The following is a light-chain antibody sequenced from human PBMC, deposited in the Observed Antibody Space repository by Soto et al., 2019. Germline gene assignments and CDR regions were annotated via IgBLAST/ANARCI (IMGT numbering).Light chain of an antibody. V-gene: IGKV3-20*01. CDR2: RPS. CDR1: PRVTNSF. CDR3: QQYVSSPCA. Sequence: LVLPQSPVPLSLSPWEIATLSCRASPRVTNSFLARYQQKPGQASRLLIYRPSRRATGLPVRLTGRWPGTDFSLAISRLETEDFAVYYGQQYVSSPCAFGQGTKVDIK. J-gene: IGKJ1*01.